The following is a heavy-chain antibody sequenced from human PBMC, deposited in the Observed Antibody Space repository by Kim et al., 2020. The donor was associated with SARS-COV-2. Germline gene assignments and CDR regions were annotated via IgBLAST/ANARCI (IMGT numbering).Heavy chain of an antibody. D-gene: IGHD2-2*01. CDR2: IWYDGSDK. CDR1: GFTFSSYG. CDR3: AREELVVPGAVPLIGRWFDP. V-gene: IGHV3-33*01. J-gene: IGHJ5*02. Sequence: GGSLRPSCEASGFTFSSYGMHWVRQAPGKGLEWVAVIWYDGSDKYYADSVKGRFTISRDNSENTLYLQMNSLRAEDTAVYYCAREELVVPGAVPLIGRWFDPWGQGTLVTVSS.